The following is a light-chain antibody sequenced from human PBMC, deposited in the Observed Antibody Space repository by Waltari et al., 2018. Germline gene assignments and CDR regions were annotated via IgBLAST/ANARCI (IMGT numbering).Light chain of an antibody. CDR2: DVS. Sequence: QAALTQPPSVSESLGQSVTISCTGTSSDVGGSNDVSWYQQHPATAPRLLIYDVSKRPSGVSYRFSGSKSGNTASLTISGLQAEDEADYYCCSYRSGTTLVFGGGTRLTVL. CDR1: SSDVGGSND. CDR3: CSYRSGTTLV. V-gene: IGLV2-11*01. J-gene: IGLJ3*02.